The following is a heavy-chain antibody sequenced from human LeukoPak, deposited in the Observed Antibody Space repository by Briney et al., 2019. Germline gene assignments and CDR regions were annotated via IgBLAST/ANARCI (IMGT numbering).Heavy chain of an antibody. V-gene: IGHV4-31*03. CDR3: ARAVAGTSSWFDP. Sequence: SQTLSLTCTVSGGSISSGGYYWSWIRQHPGKGLEWIGYIYYSGSTYYSPSLKSRVTISVDTSKNQFSLKLSSVTAADTAVYYCARAVAGTSSWFDPWGQGTLVTVSS. J-gene: IGHJ5*02. CDR2: IYYSGST. D-gene: IGHD6-19*01. CDR1: GGSISSGGYY.